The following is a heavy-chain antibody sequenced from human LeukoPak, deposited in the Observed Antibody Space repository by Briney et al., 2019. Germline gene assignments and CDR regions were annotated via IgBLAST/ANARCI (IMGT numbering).Heavy chain of an antibody. D-gene: IGHD6-6*01. CDR3: ATLGAARPQIYFDY. Sequence: EILSLTCTVSGGSISNDYWSWIRQPPGKGLEWIGYVYYSGGTNYNPSLKSRVTISVDTSKNQFSLKLSSVTAADTAVYYCATLGAARPQIYFDYWGQGTLVTVSA. CDR1: GGSISNDY. J-gene: IGHJ4*02. CDR2: VYYSGGT. V-gene: IGHV4-59*01.